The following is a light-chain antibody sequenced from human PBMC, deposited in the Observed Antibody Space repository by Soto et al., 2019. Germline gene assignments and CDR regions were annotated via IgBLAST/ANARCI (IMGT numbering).Light chain of an antibody. CDR1: QNVRNNY. V-gene: IGKV3-20*01. CDR2: VAS. CDR3: QQFGGSPRLS. J-gene: IGKJ4*01. Sequence: EVVLTQSPGTLSLSPGERATLSCRASQNVRNNYLSWYQHKPGQAPRLLIYVASSRATGVPDRFSGSGSGTDFTITLTRLEPEDSAVYYCQQFGGSPRLSFGGGTKVEI.